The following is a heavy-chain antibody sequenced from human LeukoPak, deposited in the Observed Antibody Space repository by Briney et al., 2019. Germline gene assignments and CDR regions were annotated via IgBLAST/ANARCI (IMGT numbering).Heavy chain of an antibody. J-gene: IGHJ4*02. CDR3: ARGRSIRVRGVRMDY. CDR1: GDSVSSNSAT. D-gene: IGHD3-10*01. CDR2: TYYSSKWYN. Sequence: SQTLSLTCAISGDSVSSNSATWIWLRQSPSRGLEWLGRTYYSSKWYNDYGLSVRSRITVNPDTSKNQFSLKLSSVTAADTAVYYCARGRSIRVRGVRMDYWGQGTLVTVSS. V-gene: IGHV6-1*01.